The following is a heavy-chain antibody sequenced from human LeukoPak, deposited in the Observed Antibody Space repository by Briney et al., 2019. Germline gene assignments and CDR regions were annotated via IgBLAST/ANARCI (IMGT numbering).Heavy chain of an antibody. V-gene: IGHV4-4*07. CDR2: IYTSGST. D-gene: IGHD2-15*01. J-gene: IGHJ6*03. Sequence: SETLSLTCTVSGGSISNYYWNWVRQPAGMGLEWLGRIYTSGSTNHNPSLKSRVTMSVDTSKNQFSLKLSSVTAADTAVYYCAREKLEDTYYYYMDVWGKGTTVTVSS. CDR1: GGSISNYY. CDR3: AREKLEDTYYYYMDV.